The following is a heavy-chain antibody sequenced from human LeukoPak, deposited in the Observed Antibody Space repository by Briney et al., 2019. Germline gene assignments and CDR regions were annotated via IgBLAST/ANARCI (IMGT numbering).Heavy chain of an antibody. CDR1: GYTFSGYY. J-gene: IGHJ6*02. Sequence: ASVTVSCKASGYTFSGYYMHWVRQVPGQGLEWMGWINSNDGGTKFAQKFQGRVTMTRDTSINTIYMELNSLTSDDTAIYYCARALVISPRTGLDVWGQGTTVSV. D-gene: IGHD1-14*01. V-gene: IGHV1-2*02. CDR2: INSNDGGT. CDR3: ARALVISPRTGLDV.